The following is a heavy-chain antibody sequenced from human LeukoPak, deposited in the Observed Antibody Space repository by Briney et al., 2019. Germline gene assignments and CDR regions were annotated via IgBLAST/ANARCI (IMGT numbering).Heavy chain of an antibody. CDR3: ARDRKEWELHYFDY. CDR1: GYTLTGYY. V-gene: IGHV1-2*02. D-gene: IGHD1-26*01. J-gene: IGHJ4*02. CDR2: INPNSGGT. Sequence: GASVKVSCKASGYTLTGYYMHWVRQAPGQGLEWMGWINPNSGGTNYAQKFQGRVTMTRDTSISTAYMELSRLRSDDTAVYYCARDRKEWELHYFDYWGQGTLVTVSS.